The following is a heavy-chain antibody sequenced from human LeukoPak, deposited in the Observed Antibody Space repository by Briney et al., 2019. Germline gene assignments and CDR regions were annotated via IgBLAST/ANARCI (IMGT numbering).Heavy chain of an antibody. CDR1: GYTFTSYD. CDR2: MNPDSGYT. Sequence: ASVKVSCKASGYTFTSYDINWVRQATGQGLEWMGWMNPDSGYTGYAQKFQGRVTMTRNTSISTAYMELSSLRSEDTAVYYCARDHYYDRNEGGDFDYWGQGTLVTVSS. D-gene: IGHD3-22*01. CDR3: ARDHYYDRNEGGDFDY. J-gene: IGHJ4*02. V-gene: IGHV1-8*01.